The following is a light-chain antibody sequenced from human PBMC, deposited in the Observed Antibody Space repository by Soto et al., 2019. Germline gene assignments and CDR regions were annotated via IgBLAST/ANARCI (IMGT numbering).Light chain of an antibody. CDR2: EVS. V-gene: IGLV2-14*01. CDR1: SSDVGGYNY. CDR3: SSYAGKNTDYV. Sequence: QSALTQPASVSGSPGQSITISCTGTSSDVGGYNYVSWYQQHPGKAPKLMIYEVSNRPSGVSNRFSGSKSGNTASLTVSGLQAEDEADYYCSSYAGKNTDYVFGTGTKVTVL. J-gene: IGLJ1*01.